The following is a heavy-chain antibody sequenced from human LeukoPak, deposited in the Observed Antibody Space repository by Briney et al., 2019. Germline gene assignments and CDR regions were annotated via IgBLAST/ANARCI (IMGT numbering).Heavy chain of an antibody. V-gene: IGHV1-46*01. D-gene: IGHD2-15*01. CDR3: ARDSEGGSPY. Sequence: ASVKVSCTVSGYTLTELSMHWVRQAPGQGLEWMGIINPSGGSTSYAQKFQGRVTMTRDTSTSTVYMELSSLRSEDTAVYYCARDSEGGSPYWGQGTLVTVSS. CDR1: GYTLTELS. CDR2: INPSGGST. J-gene: IGHJ4*02.